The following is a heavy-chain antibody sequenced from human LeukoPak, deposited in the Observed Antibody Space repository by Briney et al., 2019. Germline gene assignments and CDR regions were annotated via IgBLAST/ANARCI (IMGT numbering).Heavy chain of an antibody. J-gene: IGHJ4*02. CDR3: AREHISWSKGYSGYDYFSG. D-gene: IGHD5-12*01. V-gene: IGHV1-2*02. CDR2: INPNSGGT. CDR1: GYTFTGYY. Sequence: EGSVKVSCKASGYTFTGYYMHWVRQAPGQGLEWMGWINPNSGGTNYAQKFQGRVTMTRDTSISTAYMELSRLRSDDTAVYYCAREHISWSKGYSGYDYFSGWGQGTLVTVSS.